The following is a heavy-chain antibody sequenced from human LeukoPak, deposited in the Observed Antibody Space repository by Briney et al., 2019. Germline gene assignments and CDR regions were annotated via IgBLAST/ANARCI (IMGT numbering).Heavy chain of an antibody. CDR2: IKPNSGGT. J-gene: IGHJ4*02. V-gene: IGHV1-2*02. Sequence: ASVKVSCKASGYTFTGYYMHWVRQAPGQGLEWMGWIKPNSGGTNYAQKFQGRVTMTRDTSISTAYMELSGLRSDDTAVYYCARVRYRLAETYIDYWGQGTLVTVSS. CDR1: GYTFTGYY. D-gene: IGHD3-16*01. CDR3: ARVRYRLAETYIDY.